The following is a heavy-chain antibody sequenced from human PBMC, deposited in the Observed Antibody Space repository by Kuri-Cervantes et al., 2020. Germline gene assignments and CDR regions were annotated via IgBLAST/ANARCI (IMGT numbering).Heavy chain of an antibody. D-gene: IGHD3-22*01. V-gene: IGHV4-34*09. Sequence: LRLSCAVYGGSFSGYYWSWIRQPPGKGLEWIGYIYYSGSTYYNPSLKSRVTISVDTSKNQFSLKLSSVTAADTAVYYCARDSQYYYDSSGSDAFDIWGQGTMVTVSS. CDR3: ARDSQYYYDSSGSDAFDI. CDR2: IYYSGST. CDR1: GGSFSGYY. J-gene: IGHJ3*02.